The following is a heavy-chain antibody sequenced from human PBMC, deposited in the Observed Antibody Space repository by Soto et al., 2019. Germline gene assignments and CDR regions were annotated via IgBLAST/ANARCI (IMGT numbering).Heavy chain of an antibody. V-gene: IGHV4-39*01. J-gene: IGHJ5*02. CDR3: ARHRGPMVRGVISNWFDP. D-gene: IGHD3-10*01. CDR2: IYYSGST. Sequence: PSETLSLTCTVSGGSISSSSYYWGWIRQPPGQGLEWIGSIYYSGSTYYNPSLKSRVTISVDTTKNQFSLKLSSVTAADTAVYYCARHRGPMVRGVISNWFDPWGQGTLVTVSS. CDR1: GGSISSSSYY.